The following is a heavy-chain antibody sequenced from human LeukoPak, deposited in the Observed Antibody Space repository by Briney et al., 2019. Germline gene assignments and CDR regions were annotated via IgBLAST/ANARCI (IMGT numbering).Heavy chain of an antibody. J-gene: IGHJ4*02. Sequence: GESLKISCKGSGYSFTSYWFGCVLHLPGKSLEWMGVIYLGVSDTRHSTSLQCQVNIPADKSLRTAYLQWSSLKASDTAMYCCAGHLRRGVFFGYWGQGTLVTVS. CDR1: GYSFTSYW. D-gene: IGHD2-8*01. CDR3: AGHLRRGVFFGY. CDR2: IYLGVSDT. V-gene: IGHV5-51*01.